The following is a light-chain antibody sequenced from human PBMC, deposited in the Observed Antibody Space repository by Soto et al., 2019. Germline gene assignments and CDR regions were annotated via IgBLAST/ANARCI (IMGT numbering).Light chain of an antibody. CDR2: GAS. CDR3: QQYGSSPTGK. V-gene: IGKV3-20*01. CDR1: QSISSTY. Sequence: DIVLTQSAGTLSLSPGERATLSCRASQSISSTYLAWYEQNPGQAPRLLXXGASSRAPVIPGRFGGSGSVTDFTLTISRLEREDFAGYYCQQYGSSPTGKFGQGTKV. J-gene: IGKJ1*01.